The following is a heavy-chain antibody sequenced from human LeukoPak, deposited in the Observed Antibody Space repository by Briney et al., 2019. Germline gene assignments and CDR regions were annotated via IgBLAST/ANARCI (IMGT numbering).Heavy chain of an antibody. J-gene: IGHJ6*03. V-gene: IGHV1-69*05. CDR3: ARVGRSRGSLPNSYYYMDV. CDR1: GDIFNSYS. CDR2: IIPMFGSA. Sequence: SVKVSCKASGDIFNSYSISWVRQAPGQGLEWVGGIIPMFGSANYAQKFQGRVTITTDQSTTAAYMELSSLSSEDTAVYYCARVGRSRGSLPNSYYYMDVWGKGTTVTVSS. D-gene: IGHD1-26*01.